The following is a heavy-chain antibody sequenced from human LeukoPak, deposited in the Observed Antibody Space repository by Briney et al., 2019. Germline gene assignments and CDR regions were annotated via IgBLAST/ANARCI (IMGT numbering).Heavy chain of an antibody. CDR1: GFTFAHFA. Sequence: GGSLRLSCTASGFTFAHFAMHWVRQAPGKGLEWVSRIKWNSGSIHYADSVRGRFTISRDNGKNSLYLEMSSLRPEDTALYFCTKEFRTDYDILTGTYNYYYMDVWGSGTAVTVSS. V-gene: IGHV3-9*01. J-gene: IGHJ6*03. CDR3: TKEFRTDYDILTGTYNYYYMDV. D-gene: IGHD3-9*01. CDR2: IKWNSGSI.